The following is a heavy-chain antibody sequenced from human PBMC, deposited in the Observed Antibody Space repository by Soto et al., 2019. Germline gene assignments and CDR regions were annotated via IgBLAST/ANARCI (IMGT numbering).Heavy chain of an antibody. CDR3: AKGGSSGYYPFDY. J-gene: IGHJ4*02. CDR1: GFTFDDYT. D-gene: IGHD3-22*01. Sequence: EVQLVESGGVVVQPGGSLRLSCAASGFTFDDYTMHWVRQAPGKGLEWVSLISWDGGSTYYADSVMGRFTISRDNSKNSLYLQMNSLRTEDTALYYCAKGGSSGYYPFDYWGQGTLVTVSS. CDR2: ISWDGGST. V-gene: IGHV3-43*01.